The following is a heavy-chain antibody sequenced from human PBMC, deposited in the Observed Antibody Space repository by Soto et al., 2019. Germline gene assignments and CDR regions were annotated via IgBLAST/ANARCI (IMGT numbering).Heavy chain of an antibody. CDR3: VAFRVRSYSGSYGSDLDY. CDR2: IVVGSGNT. CDR1: GFTCTSSA. Sequence: ASVKVSCKASGFTCTSSAVQWVRQARGQRLEWIGWIVVGSGNTNYAQKFQERVTITRDMSTSTAYMELSSLRSEDTAVYYCVAFRVRSYSGSYGSDLDYWGQGTLFTSPQ. V-gene: IGHV1-58*01. D-gene: IGHD1-26*01. J-gene: IGHJ4*02.